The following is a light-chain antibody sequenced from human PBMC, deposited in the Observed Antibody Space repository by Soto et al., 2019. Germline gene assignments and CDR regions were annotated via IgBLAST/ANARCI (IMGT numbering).Light chain of an antibody. CDR1: QSVSSN. CDR3: QQYYTNSWS. CDR2: GAS. J-gene: IGKJ1*01. V-gene: IGKV3-15*01. Sequence: EMVITQSPATLSVSPGERATLSCRASQSVSSNLAWYQQKPGQAPRLLIYGASTRATGIPARFSGSGSGTDFTLTISSLQSEDGAVYYCQQYYTNSWSFGQGTKVDIK.